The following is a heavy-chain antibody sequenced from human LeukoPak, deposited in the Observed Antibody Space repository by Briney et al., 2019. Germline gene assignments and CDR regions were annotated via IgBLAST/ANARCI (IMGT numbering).Heavy chain of an antibody. CDR1: GGTFSSYA. V-gene: IGHV1-69*05. J-gene: IGHJ4*02. Sequence: SSVKVSCKASGGTFSSYAISWVRQAPGQGLEWMGRIIPIFGTANYAQKFQGRVTITTDESTSTAYMELSSLRSEDTAVYYCARHDYSRQGAFDYWGQGTLVTVSS. CDR2: IIPIFGTA. CDR3: ARHDYSRQGAFDY. D-gene: IGHD4-11*01.